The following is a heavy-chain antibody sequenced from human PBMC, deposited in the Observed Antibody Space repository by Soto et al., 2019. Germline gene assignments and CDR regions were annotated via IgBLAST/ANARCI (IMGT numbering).Heavy chain of an antibody. CDR1: GYTLTELS. CDR2: FDPEDSET. D-gene: IGHD2-21*02. V-gene: IGHV1-24*01. J-gene: IGHJ6*02. CDR3: ATAERRLLALYYYYYGMDV. Sequence: ASVKVSCKVSGYTLTELSMHWVRQAPGKGLEWMGGFDPEDSETIYAQKFQGRVTMTEDTSTDTAYMELSSLRSEDTAVYYCATAERRLLALYYYYYGMDVWGQGTTVTVSS.